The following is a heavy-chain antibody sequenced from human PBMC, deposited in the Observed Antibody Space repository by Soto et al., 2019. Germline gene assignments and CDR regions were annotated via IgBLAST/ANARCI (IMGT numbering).Heavy chain of an antibody. V-gene: IGHV4-39*01. CDR3: ARAIAVAGIYYYYYGMDV. CDR2: IFYSGGT. D-gene: IGHD6-19*01. CDR1: GGSILDSTYY. Sequence: SETLSLTCTVSGGSILDSTYYWAWIRQSPGKGLEWIGTIFYSGGTFYTPSLKSRVTMSVDTSKNQFSLKLSSVTAADTAVYYCARAIAVAGIYYYYYGMDVWGQGTTVT. J-gene: IGHJ6*02.